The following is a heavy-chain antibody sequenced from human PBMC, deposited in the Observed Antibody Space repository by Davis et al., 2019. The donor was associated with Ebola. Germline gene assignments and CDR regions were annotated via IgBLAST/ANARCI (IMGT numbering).Heavy chain of an antibody. CDR1: GGTFSSYG. CDR3: ARDRYSDGSGYFFEQSH. CDR2: IIPVFGIP. J-gene: IGHJ4*02. D-gene: IGHD3-22*01. Sequence: SVKVSCKASGGTFSSYGISWVRQAPGQGLDWMGGIIPVFGIPKYAQKFQGRVTITADESTSKAYMELSSLRSEDTAVYYCARDRYSDGSGYFFEQSHWGQGTLVTVSS. V-gene: IGHV1-69*13.